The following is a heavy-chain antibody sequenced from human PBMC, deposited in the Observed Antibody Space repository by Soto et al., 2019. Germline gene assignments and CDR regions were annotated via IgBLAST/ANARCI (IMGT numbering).Heavy chain of an antibody. J-gene: IGHJ4*02. D-gene: IGHD6-19*01. Sequence: QAGGSLRLSCAASGFTFSSYGMHWVRQAPGKGLEWVAVIWYDGSNKYYADSVKGRFTISRDNSKNTLYLQMNSLRAEDTAVYYCARGPIAVAGYYFDYWGQGTLVTVSS. V-gene: IGHV3-33*01. CDR1: GFTFSSYG. CDR2: IWYDGSNK. CDR3: ARGPIAVAGYYFDY.